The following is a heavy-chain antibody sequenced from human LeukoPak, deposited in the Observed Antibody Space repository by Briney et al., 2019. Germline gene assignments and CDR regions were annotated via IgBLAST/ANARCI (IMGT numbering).Heavy chain of an antibody. CDR2: ISGSGGST. J-gene: IGHJ4*02. CDR1: GFTFTSYA. Sequence: GGSLRLSCAVSGFTFTSYAMRCVREAPGKGLEWVSAISGSGGSTYYADSVKGRFTISRDNSKNPLYLHMDSLRAEDTAAYSCAKMIRGVIITGDYFDSWGQGTLVTVSS. D-gene: IGHD3-10*01. V-gene: IGHV3-23*01. CDR3: AKMIRGVIITGDYFDS.